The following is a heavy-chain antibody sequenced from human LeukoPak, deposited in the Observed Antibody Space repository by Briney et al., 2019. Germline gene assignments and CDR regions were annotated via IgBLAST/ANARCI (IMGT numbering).Heavy chain of an antibody. V-gene: IGHV3-48*03. CDR3: AVSRGRTGYYPLSDY. CDR1: GFTFSSYA. J-gene: IGHJ4*02. Sequence: GGSLRLSCAASGFTFSSYAMHWVRQAPGKGLEWVSYISSSGSTIYYADSVKGRFTISRDNAKNSLYLQMNSLRAEDTAVYYCAVSRGRTGYYPLSDYWGQGTLVTVSS. D-gene: IGHD3/OR15-3a*01. CDR2: ISSSGSTI.